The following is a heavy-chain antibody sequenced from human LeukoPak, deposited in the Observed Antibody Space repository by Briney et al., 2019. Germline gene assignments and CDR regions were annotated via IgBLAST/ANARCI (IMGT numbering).Heavy chain of an antibody. CDR3: ARGPRPLYSSAWYGVY. J-gene: IGHJ4*02. CDR1: GYTFTSYG. V-gene: IGHV1-18*01. Sequence: VASVKVSCKASGYTFTSYGISWVRQAPGQGLEWMGRISVCNGNTNYAQNLQGRVTMTTDTSTRTAYMELRSLRSDDTAVYYCARGPRPLYSSAWYGVYWGQGTLVTVSS. CDR2: ISVCNGNT. D-gene: IGHD6-19*01.